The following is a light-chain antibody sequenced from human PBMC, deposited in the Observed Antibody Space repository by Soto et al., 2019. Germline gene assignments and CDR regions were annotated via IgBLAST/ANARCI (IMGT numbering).Light chain of an antibody. J-gene: IGKJ4*01. CDR2: GAS. V-gene: IGKV3-20*01. Sequence: EIVVTQSPGTLSLSPGERATLSCRASQSVSSSYLAWYQQKPGQAPRLLIYGASSRATGIPDRFSGSGSGTDFTLTISRLEPEDFAVYYCQQYGSSLRLTFGGGTKVEIK. CDR1: QSVSSSY. CDR3: QQYGSSLRLT.